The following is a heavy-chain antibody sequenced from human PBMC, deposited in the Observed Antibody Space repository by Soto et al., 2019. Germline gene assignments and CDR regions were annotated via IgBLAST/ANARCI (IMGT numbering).Heavy chain of an antibody. CDR2: INPKTGST. CDR1: GYTFTDYY. Sequence: QVQLVQSGAEVKMPGASVKVSCKASGYTFTDYYVHWVRQAPGQGLEWVAWINPKTGSTHYAQKFQGRVTMIRDTSINTAYMEVTSLTSDDTAVYDCARTPESAHHDYWGQGTLVTVSS. V-gene: IGHV1-2*02. CDR3: ARTPESAHHDY. D-gene: IGHD6-6*01. J-gene: IGHJ4*02.